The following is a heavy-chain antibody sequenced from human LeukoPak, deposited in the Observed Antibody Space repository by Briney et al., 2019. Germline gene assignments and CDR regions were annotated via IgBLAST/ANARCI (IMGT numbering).Heavy chain of an antibody. J-gene: IGHJ3*02. CDR1: GYTFTSYD. CDR3: ARSRQPTMVRGVINPNAFDI. D-gene: IGHD3-10*01. Sequence: GASVKVSCKASGYTFTSYDINWVRQATGQGLEWMGWMNPNSGNTGYAQKFQGRVTMTRNTSISTAYMELSSLRSEDTAVYYCARSRQPTMVRGVINPNAFDIWGQGTMVTVSS. CDR2: MNPNSGNT. V-gene: IGHV1-8*01.